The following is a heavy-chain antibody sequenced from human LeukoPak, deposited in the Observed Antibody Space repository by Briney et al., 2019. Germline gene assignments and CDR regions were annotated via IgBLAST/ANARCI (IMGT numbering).Heavy chain of an antibody. CDR1: GYSFTSYW. V-gene: IGHV5-51*01. CDR3: ARQDSSGWYA. D-gene: IGHD6-19*01. CDR2: IYPGDSDT. Sequence: GESLKISCKGSGYSFTSYWIGWVRQMPGKGLEWMGIIYPGDSDTRYSPSFQGQVTISADKSTSTPYLQWSSLKASGTAMYSCARQDSSGWYAWGQGTLVTVSS. J-gene: IGHJ5*02.